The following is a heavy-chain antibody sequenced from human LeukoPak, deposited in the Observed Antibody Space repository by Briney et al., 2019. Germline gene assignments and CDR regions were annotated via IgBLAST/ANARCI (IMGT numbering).Heavy chain of an antibody. J-gene: IGHJ6*02. V-gene: IGHV3-73*01. D-gene: IGHD3-3*01. CDR1: GFTFSGSA. Sequence: GGSLRLSCAASGFTFSGSAMHWVRQASGKGLEWVGRIRSKANSYATAYAASVKGRFTISRDDSKNTAYLQMNSLKTEDTAVYYCTSSSELRRITIFGVVIGRSVGMDVWGQGNPGHRLL. CDR3: TSSSELRRITIFGVVIGRSVGMDV. CDR2: IRSKANSYAT.